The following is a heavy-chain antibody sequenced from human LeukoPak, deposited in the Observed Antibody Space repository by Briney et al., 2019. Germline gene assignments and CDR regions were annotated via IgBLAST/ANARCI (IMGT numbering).Heavy chain of an antibody. V-gene: IGHV1-8*01. CDR1: GYAFNIYD. Sequence: GASVKVSCKASGYAFNIYDINWVRQATGQGLEWMGWMNPDSGNTGFAQKFQGRVTMTRNTSITTAYMELSSLRFEDTAVYYCADHLPGDYLDRWGQGTLVTVSS. D-gene: IGHD1-14*01. CDR3: ADHLPGDYLDR. CDR2: MNPDSGNT. J-gene: IGHJ4*02.